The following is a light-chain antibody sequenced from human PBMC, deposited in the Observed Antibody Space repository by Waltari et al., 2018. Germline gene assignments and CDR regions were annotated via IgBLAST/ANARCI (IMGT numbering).Light chain of an antibody. Sequence: AIQMTQSPSSLSASVGDRVTITCRESQGISNDLGWYQQKPGKAPNLLIYAASSLQSGVPSRFSGSGSGTDFTLTISSLQPEDFATYYCLQDYNYPRTFGQGTKVEIK. CDR1: QGISND. J-gene: IGKJ1*01. CDR3: LQDYNYPRT. CDR2: AAS. V-gene: IGKV1-6*01.